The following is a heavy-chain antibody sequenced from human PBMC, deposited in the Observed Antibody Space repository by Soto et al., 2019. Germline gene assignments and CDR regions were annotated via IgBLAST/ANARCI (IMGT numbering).Heavy chain of an antibody. CDR3: ARGVVSTRTFDY. D-gene: IGHD3-3*01. J-gene: IGHJ4*02. CDR1: GYNFAGYW. CDR2: IYPSDSDT. V-gene: IGHV5-51*01. Sequence: GESLKISCKGSGYNFAGYWIAWVRQMTGKGLELMGIIYPSDSDTRYRPSFQGQVTISADKSISSAYLQWSSLRASDTAMYYCARGVVSTRTFDYWGQGTPVTVSS.